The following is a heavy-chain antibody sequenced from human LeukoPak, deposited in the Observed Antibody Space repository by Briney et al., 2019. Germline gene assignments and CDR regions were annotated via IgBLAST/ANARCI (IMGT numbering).Heavy chain of an antibody. V-gene: IGHV4-59*01. D-gene: IGHD6-19*01. J-gene: IGHJ4*02. CDR2: IYYSGST. Sequence: SETLSLTCTVSGGSISSYYWSWIRQPPGKGLEWIGYIYYSGSTNYNPSLKSRVTISVDTSKNQFSLKLSSVTAADTAVYYCAREGAVAGRVFDYWGQGTLVTVSS. CDR1: GGSISSYY. CDR3: AREGAVAGRVFDY.